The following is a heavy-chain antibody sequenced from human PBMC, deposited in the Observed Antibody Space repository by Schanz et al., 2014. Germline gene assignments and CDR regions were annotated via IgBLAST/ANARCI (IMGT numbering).Heavy chain of an antibody. D-gene: IGHD6-6*01. CDR3: ARDQSPYTNSSDVRYFDY. J-gene: IGHJ4*02. Sequence: QVQLVQSWAEVKGPGASVKVSCKASGGTFSTYTISWVRQAPGQGLEWMGRIIPILGIANYAQKFQGRVTITADKSTFTAYMDVSSLRSEDTAVYYCARDQSPYTNSSDVRYFDYWGQGSLVTVSS. CDR1: GGTFSTYT. V-gene: IGHV1-69*04. CDR2: IIPILGIA.